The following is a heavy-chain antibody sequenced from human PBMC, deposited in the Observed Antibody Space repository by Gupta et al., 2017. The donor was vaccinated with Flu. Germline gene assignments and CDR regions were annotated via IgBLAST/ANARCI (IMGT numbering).Heavy chain of an antibody. Sequence: QVQLVESGGGVVQPGRSLRLSCAASGFTFSSYGMHWVRQAPGKGLEWVAVISYDGSNKYYADSGKGRFTISRDNSKNTLYLQMNSLRAEDTAVYYCAKDDTAMVNYYYGMDVWGQGSTVTVSS. CDR3: AKDDTAMVNYYYGMDV. CDR1: GFTFSSYG. CDR2: ISYDGSNK. D-gene: IGHD5-18*01. V-gene: IGHV3-30*18. J-gene: IGHJ6*02.